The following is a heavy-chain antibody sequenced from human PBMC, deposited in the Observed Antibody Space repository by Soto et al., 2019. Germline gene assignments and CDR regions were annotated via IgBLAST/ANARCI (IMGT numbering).Heavy chain of an antibody. D-gene: IGHD2-2*01. J-gene: IGHJ6*02. CDR1: GFTFSSYA. Sequence: GGSLRLSCAASGFTFSSYAMSWVRQAPGKGLEWVSAISGSGGSTYYADSVKGRFTISRDNSNNTLYLQMNSLRAEDTAVYYCAKPSPGTSSYIYYYYYGMDVWGQGTTVTVSS. CDR2: ISGSGGST. V-gene: IGHV3-23*01. CDR3: AKPSPGTSSYIYYYYYGMDV.